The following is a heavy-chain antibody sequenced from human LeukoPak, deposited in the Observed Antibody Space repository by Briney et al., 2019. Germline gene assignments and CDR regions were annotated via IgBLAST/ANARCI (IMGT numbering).Heavy chain of an antibody. CDR1: GGSFSGYY. D-gene: IGHD6-13*01. Sequence: SETLSLTCAVYGGSFSGYYWSWIRQPPGKGLEWIGEINHSGSTNYNPSLKSRVTISVDTSKNQFSLTLSSVTAADTAVYYCARDAGIAAAGIIWFDPRGQGTLVTVSS. V-gene: IGHV4-34*01. CDR3: ARDAGIAAAGIIWFDP. J-gene: IGHJ5*02. CDR2: INHSGST.